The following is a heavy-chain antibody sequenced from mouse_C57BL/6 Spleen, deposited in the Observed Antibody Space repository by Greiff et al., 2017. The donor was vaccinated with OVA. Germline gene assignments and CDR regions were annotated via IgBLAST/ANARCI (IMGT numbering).Heavy chain of an antibody. Sequence: QVQLQQSGPELVKPGASVKISCKASGYSFSSSWMNWVKQRPGKGLEWIGRIYPGDGDTNYNGKFKGKATLTADKSSSTAYMQLSSLTSEDSAVYFCAREEKDYYGSSYGFAYWGQGTLVTVSA. CDR3: AREEKDYYGSSYGFAY. CDR1: GYSFSSSW. V-gene: IGHV1-82*01. J-gene: IGHJ3*01. CDR2: IYPGDGDT. D-gene: IGHD1-1*01.